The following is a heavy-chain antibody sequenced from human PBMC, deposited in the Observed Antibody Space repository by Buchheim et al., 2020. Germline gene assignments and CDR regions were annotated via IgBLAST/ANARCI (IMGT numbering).Heavy chain of an antibody. D-gene: IGHD3-9*01. CDR3: ARDWGYDILTGYRDYYYYGMDV. CDR1: GFTFSSYW. CDR2: IKQDGSEK. V-gene: IGHV3-7*01. Sequence: EVQLVESGGGLVQPGGSLRLSCAASGFTFSSYWMSWVRQAPGKGLEWVANIKQDGSEKYYVDSVKGRFTISRDNAKNSLYLQMNSLRAEDTAVYYCARDWGYDILTGYRDYYYYGMDVWGQGTT. J-gene: IGHJ6*02.